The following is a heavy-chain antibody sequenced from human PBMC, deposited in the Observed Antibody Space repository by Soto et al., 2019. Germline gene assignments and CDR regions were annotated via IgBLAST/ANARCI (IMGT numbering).Heavy chain of an antibody. CDR1: GFTFDDCA. J-gene: IGHJ6*02. CDR2: ISWNSGSI. D-gene: IGHD1-1*01. V-gene: IGHV3-9*01. Sequence: GGSLRLSCAASGFTFDDCAMHRVRQAPGKGLEWVSGISWNSGSIGYADSVKGRFTISRDNAKNSLYLQMNSLRAEDTALYYCAKDIERLGYYYYGMDVWGQGTTVTVSS. CDR3: AKDIERLGYYYYGMDV.